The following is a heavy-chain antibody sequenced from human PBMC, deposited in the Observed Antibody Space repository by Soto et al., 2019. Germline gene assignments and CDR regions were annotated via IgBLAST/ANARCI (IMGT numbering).Heavy chain of an antibody. CDR3: ARVLRFLAHGFDI. Sequence: QVQLVQSGAEVKKPGASVKVSCKASGYTFTSYGIIWVRQAPGQGLEWMGWISGYNGNTNYAQKLRDRVTITTDTATTTAYMELRSLTSDDTAVYYCARVLRFLAHGFDIWGQGTMVTVSS. V-gene: IGHV1-18*01. J-gene: IGHJ3*02. D-gene: IGHD3-3*02. CDR2: ISGYNGNT. CDR1: GYTFTSYG.